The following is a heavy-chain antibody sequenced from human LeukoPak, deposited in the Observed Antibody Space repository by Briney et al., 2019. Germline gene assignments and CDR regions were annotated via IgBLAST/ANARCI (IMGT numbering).Heavy chain of an antibody. J-gene: IGHJ4*02. Sequence: PSETLSLTCTVSGGSISSSSYYWGWIRQPPGKGLEWIGNIYYSGSTYYNPSLKSRVTISVDTSKNQFSLKLSSVTAADTAVYYCASVKAVAGTVYWGQGTLVTVSS. CDR1: GGSISSSSYY. CDR3: ASVKAVAGTVY. V-gene: IGHV4-39*07. D-gene: IGHD6-19*01. CDR2: IYYSGST.